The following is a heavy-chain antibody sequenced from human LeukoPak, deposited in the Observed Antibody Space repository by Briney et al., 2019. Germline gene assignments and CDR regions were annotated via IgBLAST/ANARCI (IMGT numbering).Heavy chain of an antibody. D-gene: IGHD1-26*01. J-gene: IGHJ4*02. CDR3: ARSIVGSTGGFDY. V-gene: IGHV1-46*01. Sequence: GASVEVSCKASGYTFTSYYMHWVRQAPGQGLEWMGIINPSSGSTGYAQKFQGRVTMTRDMSTSTVYMELSSLRSEDTAVYYCARSIVGSTGGFDYWGQGTLVTVSS. CDR1: GYTFTSYY. CDR2: INPSSGST.